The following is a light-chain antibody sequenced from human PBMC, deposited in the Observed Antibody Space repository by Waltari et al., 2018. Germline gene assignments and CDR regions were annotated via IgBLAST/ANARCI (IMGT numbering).Light chain of an antibody. CDR1: QSVSRY. Sequence: EIVLTQSPATLSFSPGERATLSCRASQSVSRYLAWYQQKPGQAPRLLIYDASNRATGIPARFSGSGSGTDFTLTISSLEPEDFAVYYCQQRSSWPIFTFGPGTKVDIK. CDR2: DAS. V-gene: IGKV3-11*01. J-gene: IGKJ3*01. CDR3: QQRSSWPIFT.